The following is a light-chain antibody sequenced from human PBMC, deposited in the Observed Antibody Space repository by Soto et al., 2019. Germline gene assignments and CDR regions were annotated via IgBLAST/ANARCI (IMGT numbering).Light chain of an antibody. J-gene: IGKJ2*01. V-gene: IGKV3-20*01. Sequence: EIVLTQSPGTLSLSPGERATLSCRASHSVSSSYLAWYLQKPGQTPRLLIYGASSTATGIPARFSGSGSVTDFTLSISRLEPEDFAVYYCQQYGSSPPYTFGQGTKLEIK. CDR2: GAS. CDR3: QQYGSSPPYT. CDR1: HSVSSSY.